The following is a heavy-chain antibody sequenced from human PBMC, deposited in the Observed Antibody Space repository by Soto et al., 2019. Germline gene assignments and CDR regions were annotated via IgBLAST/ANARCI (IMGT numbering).Heavy chain of an antibody. J-gene: IGHJ3*02. Sequence: GGSLRLSCAASGLTFNNYDMTWVRQAPGKGLDWVSTISGSGGSTYYADSVKGRFTISRDNSKNTVYLQMNSLRVEDTAVYYCAKDVRAFDIWGQGTMVTVSS. D-gene: IGHD3-10*02. CDR1: GLTFNNYD. CDR2: ISGSGGST. CDR3: AKDVRAFDI. V-gene: IGHV3-23*01.